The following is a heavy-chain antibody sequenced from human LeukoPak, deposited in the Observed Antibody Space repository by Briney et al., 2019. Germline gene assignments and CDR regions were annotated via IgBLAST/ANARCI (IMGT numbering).Heavy chain of an antibody. D-gene: IGHD6-19*01. CDR2: IYSGGST. V-gene: IGHV3-53*01. Sequence: GGSLRLSCAASGFTVSSNYMSWVRQAPGKGLEWVSVIYSGGSTYYADPVKGRFTISRDNSKNTLYLQMNSLRAEDTAVYYCATRDLSSGWVWFDPWGQGTLVTVSS. CDR3: ATRDLSSGWVWFDP. CDR1: GFTVSSNY. J-gene: IGHJ5*02.